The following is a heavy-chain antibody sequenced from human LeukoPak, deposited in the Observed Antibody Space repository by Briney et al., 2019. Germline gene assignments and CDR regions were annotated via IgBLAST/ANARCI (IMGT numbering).Heavy chain of an antibody. CDR1: GFTFSSYG. CDR2: IRYDGSNK. J-gene: IGHJ3*02. CDR3: AKGGLQTYAFDI. Sequence: GGSLRLSCAASGFTFSSYGMHWVRQAPGKGLEWVAFIRYDGSNKYYADSVKGRFTISRDNSKNTLYLQMNSLRAEDTAVYYCAKGGLQTYAFDIWGQGTMVTVSS. V-gene: IGHV3-30*02. D-gene: IGHD4-11*01.